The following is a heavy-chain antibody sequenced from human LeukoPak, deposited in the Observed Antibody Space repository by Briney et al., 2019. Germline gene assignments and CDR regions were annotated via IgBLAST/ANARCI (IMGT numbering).Heavy chain of an antibody. J-gene: IGHJ4*02. CDR3: AKDSGVNAYYFDY. CDR1: GFTFSSYG. Sequence: GRSLRLSCAASGFTFSSYGMHWVRQAPGKGLEWVAVISYDGSNKYYAGSVKGRFTISRDNSKNTLYLQMNSLRAEDTAVYYCAKDSGVNAYYFDYWGQGTLVTVSS. D-gene: IGHD3-10*01. V-gene: IGHV3-30*18. CDR2: ISYDGSNK.